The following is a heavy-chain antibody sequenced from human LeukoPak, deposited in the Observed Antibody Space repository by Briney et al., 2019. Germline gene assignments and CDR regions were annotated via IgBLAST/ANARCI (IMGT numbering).Heavy chain of an antibody. J-gene: IGHJ4*02. CDR1: GFIFSDFY. CDR3: ARERRAYEQWLGLPDY. Sequence: GGSLRLSCAASGFIFSDFYMTWIRQAPGKGLEWVSYISSSSSDTDYADSVKGRFTISRDNADNSLFLQMNSLRAEDTAVYFCARERRAYEQWLGLPDYWGQGTLVTVSS. V-gene: IGHV3-11*06. D-gene: IGHD6-19*01. CDR2: ISSSSSDT.